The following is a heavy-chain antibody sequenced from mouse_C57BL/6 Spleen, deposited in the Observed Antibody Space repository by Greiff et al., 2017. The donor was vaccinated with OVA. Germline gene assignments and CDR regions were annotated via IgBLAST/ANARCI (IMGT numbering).Heavy chain of an antibody. Sequence: VQLQQPGAELVRPGSSVKLSCKASGYTFTSYGMGWVKQRPGQGLEWIGNIYPSDSETHYNQKFKDKATLTVDKSSSTAYMQLSSLTSEDSAVYYGARERAGEFAYWGQGTLVTVSA. J-gene: IGHJ3*01. CDR2: IYPSDSET. CDR3: ARERAGEFAY. CDR1: GYTFTSYG. D-gene: IGHD3-3*01. V-gene: IGHV1-61*01.